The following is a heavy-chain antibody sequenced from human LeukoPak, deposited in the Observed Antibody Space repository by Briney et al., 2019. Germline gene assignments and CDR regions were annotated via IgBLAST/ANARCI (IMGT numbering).Heavy chain of an antibody. Sequence: GGSLRLSCAASGFTFSSYAMSWVRQAPGKGLEWVSSFSGTIGSTYYADSVKGRFTISRDSYKNTLYLQMNSLRAEDTAVYYCAKGKNAYGSSSNDYWGQGSLVTVSS. CDR2: FSGTIGST. V-gene: IGHV3-23*01. CDR3: AKGKNAYGSSSNDY. J-gene: IGHJ4*02. D-gene: IGHD6-13*01. CDR1: GFTFSSYA.